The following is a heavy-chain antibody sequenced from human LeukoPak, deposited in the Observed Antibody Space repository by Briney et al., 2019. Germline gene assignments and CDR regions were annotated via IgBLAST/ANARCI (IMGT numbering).Heavy chain of an antibody. CDR2: ISSNGSTI. V-gene: IGHV3-48*03. J-gene: IGHJ4*02. D-gene: IGHD2-15*01. CDR3: ARIGYCSGGSCYSLGLFDY. CDR1: GFTFSSYE. Sequence: GGSLRLSCAASGFTFSSYEMNWVRQAPGKGLEWVSYISSNGSTIYYADSVKGRFTISRDNAKNSLYLQMNSLRAEDTAVYYCARIGYCSGGSCYSLGLFDYWGQGTLVTVSS.